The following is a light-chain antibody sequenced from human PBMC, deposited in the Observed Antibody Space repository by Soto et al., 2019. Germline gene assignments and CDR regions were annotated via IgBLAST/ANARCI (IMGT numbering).Light chain of an antibody. CDR3: QQRYSTSIT. V-gene: IGKV1-39*01. CDR2: DAS. Sequence: DIPMTQSPSSLSASVGDRVTITCRASQTISTYLNWYQQKPGKAPRLLIYDASSLLSGVPSRFSGSGSGTDFTLTIASLQPEDFSTYYCQQRYSTSITFGQGTRLEIK. CDR1: QTISTY. J-gene: IGKJ5*01.